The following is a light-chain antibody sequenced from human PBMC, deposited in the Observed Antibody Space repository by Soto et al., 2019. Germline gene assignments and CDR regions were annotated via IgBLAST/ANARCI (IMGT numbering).Light chain of an antibody. J-gene: IGLJ1*01. V-gene: IGLV2-11*01. Sequence: QSVLTQPRSVSGSPGQSVTISCTGTSSDVGGYNYVSWYQQHPGKAPKLMIYDVSKRPSGVPDRFSGSKSGNTASLPISGLQAEDEADYYCCSYAGSYVFGTGTKVTVL. CDR1: SSDVGGYNY. CDR3: CSYAGSYV. CDR2: DVS.